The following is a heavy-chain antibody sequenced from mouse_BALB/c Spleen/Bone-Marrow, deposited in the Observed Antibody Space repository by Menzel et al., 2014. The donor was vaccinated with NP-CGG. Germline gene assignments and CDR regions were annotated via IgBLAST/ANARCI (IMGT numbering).Heavy chain of an antibody. D-gene: IGHD1-1*01. J-gene: IGHJ2*01. V-gene: IGHV3-2*02. CDR1: GYSITSDYA. CDR3: ARDDYYGGSYFDY. CDR2: IGYSGST. Sequence: EVKLVESGPGLVKPSQSLSLTCTVTGYSITSDYAWNWIRRFPGKKLEWMGFIGYSGSTSYNPSLSSRISVTRDTSKNQFFLHLNSVTTEDTATYYCARDDYYGGSYFDYWGQGTTLTVSS.